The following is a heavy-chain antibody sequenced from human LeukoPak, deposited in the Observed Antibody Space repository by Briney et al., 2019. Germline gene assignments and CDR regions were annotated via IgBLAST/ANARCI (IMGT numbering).Heavy chain of an antibody. J-gene: IGHJ5*02. D-gene: IGHD3-10*01. CDR2: IYTTEST. CDR3: VEDSSGSSVARGWFDP. Sequence: SETLSLTCTVSGVSVSNYFWSWIRQPAGKGLEWIGRIYTTESTNYNPSLKSRVTLSVDTSRNQFSLKLSSVTAADTAVYYCVEDSSGSSVARGWFDPWGQGILVTVSS. CDR1: GVSVSNYF. V-gene: IGHV4-4*07.